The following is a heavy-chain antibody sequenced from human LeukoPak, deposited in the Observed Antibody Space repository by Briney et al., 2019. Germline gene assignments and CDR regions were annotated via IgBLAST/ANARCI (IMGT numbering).Heavy chain of an antibody. J-gene: IGHJ6*03. V-gene: IGHV3-30*02. CDR3: AKDEATIGYSYYYMDV. CDR1: EFSVGSNY. Sequence: GGSLRLSCAASEFSVGSNYMTWVRQAPGKGLEWVAFVRYDSTKKYYADSVKGRFTISRDNFKNTLDLQMNSLRPEDTAVYHCAKDEATIGYSYYYMDVWGKGTMVTISS. D-gene: IGHD5-12*01. CDR2: VRYDSTKK.